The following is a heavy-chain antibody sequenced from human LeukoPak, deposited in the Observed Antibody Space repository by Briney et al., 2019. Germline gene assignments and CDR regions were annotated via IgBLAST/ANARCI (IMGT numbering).Heavy chain of an antibody. V-gene: IGHV1-18*01. Sequence: ASVKVSCKASGYTFTSYGISWVRQAPGQGLEWMGWISAYNGNTNYAQKLQGRVTMTTDTSTSTAYMELRSLRSEDTAVYYCARVLRYGDNYGMDVWGQGATVTVSS. CDR3: ARVLRYGDNYGMDV. CDR1: GYTFTSYG. D-gene: IGHD4-17*01. CDR2: ISAYNGNT. J-gene: IGHJ6*02.